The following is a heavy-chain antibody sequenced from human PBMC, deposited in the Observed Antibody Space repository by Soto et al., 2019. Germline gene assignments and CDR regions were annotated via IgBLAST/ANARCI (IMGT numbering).Heavy chain of an antibody. CDR1: GGTFSSYA. CDR3: ARSYYDSSGYSRNYYYYGMDV. J-gene: IGHJ6*02. V-gene: IGHV1-69*06. D-gene: IGHD3-22*01. CDR2: IIPIFGTA. Sequence: SVKVSCKASGGTFSSYAISWVRQAPGQGLEWMGGIIPIFGTANYAQKFQGRVTITADKSTSTAYMELSSLRSEDTAVYYCARSYYDSSGYSRNYYYYGMDVWGQGTTITVSS.